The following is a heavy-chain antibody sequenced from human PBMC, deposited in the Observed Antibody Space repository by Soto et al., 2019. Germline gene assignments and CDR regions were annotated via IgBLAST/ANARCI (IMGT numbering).Heavy chain of an antibody. D-gene: IGHD3-10*02. CDR3: ARDPLFVGYYVYLDV. CDR2: ISGTSSHI. Sequence: EVQLVQSGGGLVKPGGSLTLSCATSGFIFTNYKMNWVRQAPGKGLEWVSSISGTSSHIYYADSVKGRFTISRDNDENSLYLQRNSLRAEDTTVYYCARDPLFVGYYVYLDVWSKGTMVIVSS. CDR1: GFIFTNYK. V-gene: IGHV3-21*06. J-gene: IGHJ6*03.